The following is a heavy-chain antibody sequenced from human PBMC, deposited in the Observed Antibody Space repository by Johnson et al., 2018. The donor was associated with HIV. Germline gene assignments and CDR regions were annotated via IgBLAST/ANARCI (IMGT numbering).Heavy chain of an antibody. CDR3: AKLTYSSGPDDAFDI. V-gene: IGHV3-9*01. CDR1: GFTFDDYA. D-gene: IGHD6-19*01. J-gene: IGHJ3*02. CDR2: ISGNSGSI. Sequence: VQLVESGGGLVQPDRSLRLSCVASGFTFDDYAMHWVRQAPGKGLEWVSGISGNSGSIGYADSVKGRFTISRDNAKNSLYLQMNSLRAEDTALYYCAKLTYSSGPDDAFDIWGQGTMVTVSS.